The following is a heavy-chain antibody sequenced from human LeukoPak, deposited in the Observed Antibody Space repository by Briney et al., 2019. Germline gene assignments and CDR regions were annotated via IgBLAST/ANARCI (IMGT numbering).Heavy chain of an antibody. D-gene: IGHD1-26*01. V-gene: IGHV3-7*01. J-gene: IGHJ4*02. CDR1: GFTFRKHW. CDR3: VRDYRGGWNDY. Sequence: PGGSLRLSCAATGFTFRKHWMSWVRQTGGKGLERVAKIREDGNEKHDVDSVKGRFTISRDNAKNSLFLQMNNLRVDDTAVYYCVRDYRGGWNDYWGQGTLVTVSS. CDR2: IREDGNEK.